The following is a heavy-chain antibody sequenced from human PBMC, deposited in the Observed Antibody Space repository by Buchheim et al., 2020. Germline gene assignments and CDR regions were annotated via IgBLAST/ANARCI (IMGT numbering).Heavy chain of an antibody. CDR3: ARGGTYFYDSSGYYYFDL. CDR2: INPLSGPA. CDR1: GGTFSNYV. J-gene: IGHJ4*02. V-gene: IGHV1-69*12. D-gene: IGHD3-22*01. Sequence: QVRLLQSGTEVQKPGSSVKVSCTASGGTFSNYVVNWVRQAPGQGLEWMGGINPLSGPALYAPRFGGRVTITADDSSTTAHMELSRLTSEDTAVYYCARGGTYFYDSSGYYYFDLWGQGTL.